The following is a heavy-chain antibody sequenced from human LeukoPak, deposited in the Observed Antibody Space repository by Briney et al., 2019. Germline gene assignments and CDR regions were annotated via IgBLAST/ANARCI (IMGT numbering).Heavy chain of an antibody. CDR1: GFTFSSYE. Sequence: PGGSLRLSCAASGFTFSSYEMNWVRQAPGKGLEWVSYISNSGSTIYYADSVKGRFTISRDNAKNSLYLQMNSLRAEDTAVYYCARERMDTMGDAFDIWGQGTMVTVSS. CDR2: ISNSGSTI. V-gene: IGHV3-48*03. D-gene: IGHD5-12*01. J-gene: IGHJ3*02. CDR3: ARERMDTMGDAFDI.